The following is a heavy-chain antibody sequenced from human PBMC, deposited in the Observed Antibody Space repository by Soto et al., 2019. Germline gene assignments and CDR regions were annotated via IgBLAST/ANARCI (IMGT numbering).Heavy chain of an antibody. CDR3: ARYDIVLMAAAGRALGY. J-gene: IGHJ4*02. Sequence: SETLSLTCAVYGGSFSGYYWSWIRQPPGKGLEWIGEISHSGSTNYNPSLKSRVTITADKSTSTAYMELRSLRSDDTAVYYCARYDIVLMAAAGRALGYWGQGTLVTVS. D-gene: IGHD2-8*01. CDR2: ISHSGST. CDR1: GGSFSGYY. V-gene: IGHV4-34*10.